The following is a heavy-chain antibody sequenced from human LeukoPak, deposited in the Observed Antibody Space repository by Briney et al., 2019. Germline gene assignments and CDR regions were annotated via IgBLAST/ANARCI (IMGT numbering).Heavy chain of an antibody. J-gene: IGHJ6*03. Sequence: SETLSLTCTVSGGSISSYYWSWIRQPPGKGLEWIGYIYYSGSTNYNPSLKSRVTTSVDTSKNQFSLKLSSVTAADTAVYYCARAATPGIAVAGTNYYMDVWGKGTTVTVSS. D-gene: IGHD6-19*01. V-gene: IGHV4-59*01. CDR3: ARAATPGIAVAGTNYYMDV. CDR1: GGSISSYY. CDR2: IYYSGST.